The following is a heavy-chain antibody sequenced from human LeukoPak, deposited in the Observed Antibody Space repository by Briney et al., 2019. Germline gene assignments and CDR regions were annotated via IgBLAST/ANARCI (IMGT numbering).Heavy chain of an antibody. CDR3: ASQRGYSYGYFADNYYYDYMDV. CDR1: GLTFSSSA. D-gene: IGHD5-18*01. Sequence: GGSLRLSCAASGLTFSSSAMSWVRQAPGKGLEWVSAISGSGDSTYYADSVKGRFTISRDNSKNTLYLQMNSLTAEDTAVYYCASQRGYSYGYFADNYYYDYMDVWGKGTTVTASS. CDR2: ISGSGDST. J-gene: IGHJ6*03. V-gene: IGHV3-23*01.